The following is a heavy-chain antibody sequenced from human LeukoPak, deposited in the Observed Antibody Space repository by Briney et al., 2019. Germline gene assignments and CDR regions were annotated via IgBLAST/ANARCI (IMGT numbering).Heavy chain of an antibody. J-gene: IGHJ5*02. CDR2: FDPEDGET. CDR3: ATDSGFAVIGYNWFDP. D-gene: IGHD3-10*01. CDR1: GYTLTELS. V-gene: IGHV1-24*01. Sequence: GASVKVSCKVSGYTLTELSMHWVRQAPGKGPEWMGGFDPEDGETIYAQKFQGRVTMTEDTSTDTAYMELSSLRSEDTAVYYCATDSGFAVIGYNWFDPWGQGTLVTVSS.